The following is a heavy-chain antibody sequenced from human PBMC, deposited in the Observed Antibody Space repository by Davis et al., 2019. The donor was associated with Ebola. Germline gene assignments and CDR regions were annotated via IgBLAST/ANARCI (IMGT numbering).Heavy chain of an antibody. J-gene: IGHJ6*02. CDR2: IRSKANSYAP. Sequence: PGGSLRLSCAASGFTFSGSVMHWVRQASGKGLEWVARIRSKANSYAPAYAASVKGRFIISRDESENTAYLQMNSLRTEDTAVYYCTRHIDPIAAPATRNYYYFGMDVWGQGTTVTVSS. CDR3: TRHIDPIAAPATRNYYYFGMDV. V-gene: IGHV3-73*01. D-gene: IGHD6-25*01. CDR1: GFTFSGSV.